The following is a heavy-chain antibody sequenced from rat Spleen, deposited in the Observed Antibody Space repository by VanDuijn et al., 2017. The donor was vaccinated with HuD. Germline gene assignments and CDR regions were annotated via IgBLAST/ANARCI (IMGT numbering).Heavy chain of an antibody. Sequence: QVQLKESGPGLVQPSQTLSLTCTVSGFSLTSYTVSWVRQPPGKGLEWIAAISSGGSTYYNSALKSRLSISRDTSKSQVFLKLNILQTEDTAIYYCTRDEDYGYNWDYFDYWGQGVMVTVSS. V-gene: IGHV2-6*01. CDR1: GFSLTSYT. CDR3: TRDEDYGYNWDYFDY. CDR2: ISSGGST. J-gene: IGHJ2*01. D-gene: IGHD1-9*01.